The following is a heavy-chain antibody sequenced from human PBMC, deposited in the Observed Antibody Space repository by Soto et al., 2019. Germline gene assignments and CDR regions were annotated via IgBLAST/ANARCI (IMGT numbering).Heavy chain of an antibody. CDR1: GYSISSGYY. CDR2: IYHSGST. D-gene: IGHD3-22*01. V-gene: IGHV4-38-2*01. CDR3: ASGSSLSGYYYDSSGYYYRVGDY. J-gene: IGHJ4*02. Sequence: TLSLTCAVSGYSISSGYYWGWIRQPPGKGLEWIGSIYHSGSTYYNPSLKSRVTISVDTSKNQFSLKLSSVTAADTAVYYCASGSSLSGYYYDSSGYYYRVGDYWGQGTLVTVSS.